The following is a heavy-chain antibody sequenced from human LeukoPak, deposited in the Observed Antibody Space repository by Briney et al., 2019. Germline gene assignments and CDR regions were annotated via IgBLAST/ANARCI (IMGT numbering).Heavy chain of an antibody. CDR3: ARDKPRGRHYGSIFDS. D-gene: IGHD4-17*01. V-gene: IGHV3-7*01. Sequence: GALRLSCEASGFTFSSYWMSWVRQAPGKGLEWVANIRDDGGEIYYVDSVKGRFTISRDNAKSSLFLQMNSLRAEDAAVYYCARDKPRGRHYGSIFDSWGQGTLVTVSS. CDR2: IRDDGGEI. J-gene: IGHJ4*02. CDR1: GFTFSSYW.